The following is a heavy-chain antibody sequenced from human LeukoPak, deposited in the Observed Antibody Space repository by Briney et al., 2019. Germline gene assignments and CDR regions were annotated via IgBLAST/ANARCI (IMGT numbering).Heavy chain of an antibody. CDR2: IWYDGSNK. CDR1: GFTFSNFG. J-gene: IGHJ4*02. Sequence: GGSLRLSCAASGFTFSNFGFHWVRQAPGKGLEWVAVIWYDGSNKYYVDSVKGRFTVSRDNAKNTVYLQMNSLRAEDTAVYYCAKDLHEIAADYWGQGTLVTVAS. CDR3: AKDLHEIAADY. D-gene: IGHD2-21*01. V-gene: IGHV3-33*03.